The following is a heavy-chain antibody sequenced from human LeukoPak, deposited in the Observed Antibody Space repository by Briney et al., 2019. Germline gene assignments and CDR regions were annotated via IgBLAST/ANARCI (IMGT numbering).Heavy chain of an antibody. CDR3: ARDDCSSTSCYDVFDI. Sequence: GGSLRLSCAASRFTFSSYSMNWVRQAPGKGLEWVSYITSSSSTIYYADSVKGRFTISRDNAKNSLYLQMNSLRAEDTAVYYCARDDCSSTSCYDVFDIWGQGTMVTVSS. J-gene: IGHJ3*02. V-gene: IGHV3-48*04. D-gene: IGHD2-2*01. CDR2: ITSSSSTI. CDR1: RFTFSSYS.